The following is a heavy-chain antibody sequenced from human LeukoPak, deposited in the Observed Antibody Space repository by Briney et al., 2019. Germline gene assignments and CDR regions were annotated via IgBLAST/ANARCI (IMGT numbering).Heavy chain of an antibody. CDR1: GLTFSNFW. CDR2: INEDGGEE. J-gene: IGHJ5*02. V-gene: IGHV3-7*03. D-gene: IGHD5-12*01. CDR3: ARGSDWLRLGWFDP. Sequence: GGSLRLSCVASGLTFSNFWMTWVRQTPGEGLEWVASINEDGGEEYYVDSVKGRFIISRDNAKSSLYLQMDSLRAEETAVYYCARGSDWLRLGWFDPWGQGTLVTVSS.